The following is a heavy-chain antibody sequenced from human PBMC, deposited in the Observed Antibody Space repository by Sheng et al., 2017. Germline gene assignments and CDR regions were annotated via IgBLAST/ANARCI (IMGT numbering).Heavy chain of an antibody. CDR3: ARVAYYYKYYMDV. CDR1: VPPSVLLSA. CDR2: IYYSGST. D-gene: IGHD3-10*01. Sequence: QVQLQESGPGLVKPSETLSLTLQCLWVPPSVLLSAGAGSASPQGRAEWIGNIYYSGSTYYNPSLKSRLTMSVDTSKNQXSLKLRSVTAADTAIYFCARVAYYYKYYMDVWGKGTTVTVSS. J-gene: IGHJ6*03. V-gene: IGHV4-38-2*02.